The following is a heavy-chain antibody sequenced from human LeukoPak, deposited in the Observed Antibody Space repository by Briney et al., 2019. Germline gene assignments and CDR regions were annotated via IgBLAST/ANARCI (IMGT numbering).Heavy chain of an antibody. J-gene: IGHJ4*02. Sequence: GGSLRLSCAASGFTFSSYAMHWVRQAPGKGLEWVAVISYDGSNKYYADSVKGRITISRDNSKNTLYLQMNSLRAEDTAVYYCARESSISNYFDYWGQGTLVTVSS. CDR1: GFTFSSYA. V-gene: IGHV3-30-3*01. CDR2: ISYDGSNK. CDR3: ARESSISNYFDY. D-gene: IGHD2-21*01.